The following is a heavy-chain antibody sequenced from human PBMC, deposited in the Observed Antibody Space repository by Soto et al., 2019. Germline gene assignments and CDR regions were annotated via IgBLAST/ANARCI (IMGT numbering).Heavy chain of an antibody. CDR2: FTWSDDK. CDR3: AHRVLRTVFGLVTTTAIYFDF. V-gene: IGHV2-5*01. J-gene: IGHJ4*02. Sequence: QLPLNEPGPMKMKPRQTLTLPYPSPGFSLITIGLGVGGILFSPGKPPEWFAFFTWSDDKRYSQFLKSKLTITKDTSKNPVVLTMADLDPADTGTYYCAHRVLRTVFGLVTTTAIYFDFWGQGTPVAVSS. D-gene: IGHD3-3*01. CDR1: GFSLITIGLG.